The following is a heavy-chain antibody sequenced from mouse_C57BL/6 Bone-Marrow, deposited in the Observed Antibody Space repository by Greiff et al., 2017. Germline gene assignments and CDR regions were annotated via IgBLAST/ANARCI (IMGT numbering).Heavy chain of an antibody. J-gene: IGHJ1*03. CDR3: ARTTVSYFDV. D-gene: IGHD1-1*01. CDR1: GYTFTSYW. CDR2: IDPSDSET. V-gene: IGHV1-52*01. Sequence: QVQLKQPGAELVRPGSSVKLSCKASGYTFTSYWMHWVKQRPIQGLEWIGNIDPSDSETHYNQKFKDKATLTVDKSSSTAYMQLSSLTSEDSAVXYCARTTVSYFDVWGTGTTVTVSS.